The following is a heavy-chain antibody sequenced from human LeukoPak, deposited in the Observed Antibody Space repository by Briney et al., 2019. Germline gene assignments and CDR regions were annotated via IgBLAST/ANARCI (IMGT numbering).Heavy chain of an antibody. Sequence: PGGSLRLSCAASGFTFSSYWMSWVRQAPGKGLEWVANIKQDGSEKYYVDSVKGRFTISRDNAKNSLYLQMNSLRAEGTAVYYCAREGEQQLGWFDPWGQGTLVTVSS. CDR1: GFTFSSYW. CDR2: IKQDGSEK. V-gene: IGHV3-7*03. D-gene: IGHD6-13*01. J-gene: IGHJ5*02. CDR3: AREGEQQLGWFDP.